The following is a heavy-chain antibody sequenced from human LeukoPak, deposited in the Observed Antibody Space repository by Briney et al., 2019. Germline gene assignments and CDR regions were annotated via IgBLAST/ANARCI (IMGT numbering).Heavy chain of an antibody. CDR1: GFTFNNYG. V-gene: IGHV3-30*18. D-gene: IGHD2-2*01. J-gene: IGHJ4*02. CDR2: ISYDGSNK. Sequence: PGRSLRLSCAASGFTFNNYGMHWVRQAPGKGLEWVAVISYDGSNKYYADSVKGRFTISRDNSKSTLYLQMNSLRAEDTAVYYCAKDYCSSSSCYGEYWGQGTLVTVSS. CDR3: AKDYCSSSSCYGEY.